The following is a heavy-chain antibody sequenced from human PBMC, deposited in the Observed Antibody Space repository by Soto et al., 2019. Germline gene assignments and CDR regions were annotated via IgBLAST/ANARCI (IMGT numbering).Heavy chain of an antibody. CDR3: ARQVTTYNSGNDYDALDV. V-gene: IGHV4-59*08. Sequence: SETLSLTCTVSGGSVSTHYWSWIRQPPGKGLEWIGYIYNSGSTTYNPSLKSRVSVSVGTSKNQFFLRLSSVTAADTAVYYCARQVTTYNSGNDYDALDVWGQGTMVTVSS. D-gene: IGHD5-12*01. J-gene: IGHJ3*01. CDR1: GGSVSTHY. CDR2: IYNSGST.